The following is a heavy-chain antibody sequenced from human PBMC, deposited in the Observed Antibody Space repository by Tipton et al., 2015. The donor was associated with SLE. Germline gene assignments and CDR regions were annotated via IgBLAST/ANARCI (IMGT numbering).Heavy chain of an antibody. Sequence: GLVKPSETLSLTCAVYGGSFSGYYWSWIRQPPGKGLEWIGEINHSGSTNYNPSLKSRVTISVDTSKNQFSLKLTSATAADTAVYYCARWNDAYNYYGMDFWGQGTTVTVSS. CDR1: GGSFSGYY. CDR3: ARWNDAYNYYGMDF. J-gene: IGHJ6*02. D-gene: IGHD1-1*01. V-gene: IGHV4-34*01. CDR2: INHSGST.